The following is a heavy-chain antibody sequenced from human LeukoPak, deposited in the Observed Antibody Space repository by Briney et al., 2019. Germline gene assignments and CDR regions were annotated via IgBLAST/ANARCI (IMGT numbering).Heavy chain of an antibody. D-gene: IGHD5-18*01. J-gene: IGHJ4*02. V-gene: IGHV4-39*01. CDR2: IYYSGST. CDR1: GGSISSSSYY. CDR3: ARRPVRQLWFRGAFDY. Sequence: SETLSLTCTVSGGSISSSSYYWGWIRQPPGKGLEWSGSIYYSGSTYYNPSLKSRVTISVDTSKNQFSLKLSSVTAADTAVYYWARRPVRQLWFRGAFDYWGQGTLVTVSS.